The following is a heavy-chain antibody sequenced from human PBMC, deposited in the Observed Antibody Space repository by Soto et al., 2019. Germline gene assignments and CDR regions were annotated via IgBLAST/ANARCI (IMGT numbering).Heavy chain of an antibody. D-gene: IGHD6-19*01. CDR1: GFSFSDYY. Sequence: QVQLVESGGGLVKTRGSLRLSCVASGFSFSDYYMSWVGQAPGKGLEWIAYISGTSSNIYYGDSVKGRFTISRDNAENSVFLQMSNLRAEDTARYYCAKMTSSGWYDPVFHWGQGTLVTVSS. CDR2: ISGTSSNI. J-gene: IGHJ4*02. V-gene: IGHV3-11*01. CDR3: AKMTSSGWYDPVFH.